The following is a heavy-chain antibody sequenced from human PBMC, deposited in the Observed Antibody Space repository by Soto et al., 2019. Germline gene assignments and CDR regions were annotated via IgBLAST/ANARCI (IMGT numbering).Heavy chain of an antibody. Sequence: GGSLRLSCAASGFTLSNYWMTWVRQAPGKGLEWVANINKDGSQKNYVDSVKGRFTMARDNGQNSLSLQINSLGVEDTAVYYWVRERGLAYWGQGSLVTVSS. D-gene: IGHD6-19*01. V-gene: IGHV3-7*03. CDR1: GFTLSNYW. CDR2: INKDGSQK. J-gene: IGHJ4*02. CDR3: VRERGLAY.